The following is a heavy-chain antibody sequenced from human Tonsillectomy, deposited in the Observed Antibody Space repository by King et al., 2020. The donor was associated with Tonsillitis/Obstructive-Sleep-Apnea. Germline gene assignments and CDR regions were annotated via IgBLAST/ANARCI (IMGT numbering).Heavy chain of an antibody. Sequence: VQLQQWGAGLLKPSETLSVTCAVYGVSFSGYYWSWIRQPPGKGLEWIGEINHSGSTNYNPSLKSRVTISLDMSKNQFSLKLTSVTAADTAVYYCARLDIAVVPAAMSDAFDNW. CDR3: ARLDIAVVPAAMSDAFDN. V-gene: IGHV4-34*01. J-gene: IGHJ3*02. CDR1: GVSFSGYY. D-gene: IGHD2-2*03. CDR2: INHSGST.